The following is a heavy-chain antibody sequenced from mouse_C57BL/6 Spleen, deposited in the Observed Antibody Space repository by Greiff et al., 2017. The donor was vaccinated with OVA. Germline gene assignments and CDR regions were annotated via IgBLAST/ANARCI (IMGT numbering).Heavy chain of an antibody. Sequence: QVQLQQSGPELVKPGASVKISCKASGYAFSSSWMNWVKQRPGKGLEWIGRIYPGDGDTNYNGKFKGKATLTADKSSSTAYMQLSSLTSEDSAVYFCARKERGRGGYAMDYWGQGTSVTVSS. CDR2: IYPGDGDT. D-gene: IGHD4-1*01. CDR3: ARKERGRGGYAMDY. V-gene: IGHV1-82*01. J-gene: IGHJ4*01. CDR1: GYAFSSSW.